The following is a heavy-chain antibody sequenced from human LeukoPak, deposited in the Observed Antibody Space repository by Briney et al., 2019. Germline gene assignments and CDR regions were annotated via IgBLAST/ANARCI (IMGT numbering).Heavy chain of an antibody. D-gene: IGHD4-23*01. V-gene: IGHV3-30*02. CDR3: AKDLHGGYSSDY. CDR2: IGYEGVHK. CDR1: GFSFNNFG. J-gene: IGHJ4*02. Sequence: PGGSLRLSCAASGFSFNNFGMRSVRQAPGKGLEWVSFIGYEGVHKYYADSVKGRFPISKDTSKATLYLQMNMLRPEDTAVYYCAKDLHGGYSSDYWGQGTLVTVFS.